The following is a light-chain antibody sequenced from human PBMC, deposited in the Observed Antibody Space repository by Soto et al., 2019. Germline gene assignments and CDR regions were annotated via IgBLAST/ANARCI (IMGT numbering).Light chain of an antibody. Sequence: DNQMTQSPSTLSASVGDRVTITCRASQSISSRLAWYQQKPGKAPKLLIYDPSTLESWGPSRFSGRGSGTEFTLTIRCLQPDDFATDHCQQSNSYPRTFGEGTKVE. CDR2: DPS. CDR3: QQSNSYPRT. CDR1: QSISSR. J-gene: IGKJ1*01. V-gene: IGKV1-5*01.